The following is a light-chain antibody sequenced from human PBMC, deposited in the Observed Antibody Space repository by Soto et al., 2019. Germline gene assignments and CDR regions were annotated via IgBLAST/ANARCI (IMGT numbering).Light chain of an antibody. V-gene: IGLV2-14*01. CDR1: SSDVGGYNY. CDR2: DVS. Sequence: QSVLTQPASVSGSPGQSITISCTGTSSDVGGYNYVSWYQQHPGKAPKLMIYDVSNRPSGVSNHFSGSKSGNTASLTISGLQAEDEADYYCSSYTSSSRYVFGTGTKVTVL. CDR3: SSYTSSSRYV. J-gene: IGLJ1*01.